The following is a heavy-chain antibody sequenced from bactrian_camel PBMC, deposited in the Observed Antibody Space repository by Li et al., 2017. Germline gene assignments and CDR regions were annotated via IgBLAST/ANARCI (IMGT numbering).Heavy chain of an antibody. V-gene: IGHV3S40*01. CDR2: INRGGDTT. Sequence: DVQLVESGGGLVQTGGSLRLSCAASGGLFSVYSGTWVRQAPGKGLEWISHINRGGDTTYYADSVKGRFTISRDNAKNTVYLQLNSQKTEDTAMYYCTTGGSWSKHWGQGTQVTVS. J-gene: IGHJ4*01. D-gene: IGHD6*01. CDR1: GGLFSVYS. CDR3: TTGGSWSKH.